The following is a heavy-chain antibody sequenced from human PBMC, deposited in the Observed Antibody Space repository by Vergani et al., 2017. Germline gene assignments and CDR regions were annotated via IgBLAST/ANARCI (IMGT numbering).Heavy chain of an antibody. CDR3: ARCLDDYGDYVLDY. CDR2: ISYDGSNK. D-gene: IGHD4-17*01. CDR1: GFTFSSYA. V-gene: IGHV3-30-3*01. J-gene: IGHJ4*02. Sequence: QVQLVESGGGVVQPGRSLRLSCAASGFTFSSYAMHWVRQAPGKGLEWVAVISYDGSNKYYADSVKGRFTISRDNSKNTLYLQMNSLRAEDTAVYYCARCLDDYGDYVLDYWGQGTLVIVSS.